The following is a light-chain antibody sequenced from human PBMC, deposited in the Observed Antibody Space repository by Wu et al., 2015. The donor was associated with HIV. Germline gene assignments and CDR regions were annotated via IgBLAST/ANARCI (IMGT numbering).Light chain of an antibody. CDR2: DAS. CDR3: QQYDNLPLT. J-gene: IGKJ4*01. V-gene: IGKV1-33*01. CDR1: QAISSA. Sequence: IQLTQSPSSLSASVGDRVTITCRASQAISSALVWYQQKPGKAPQLLIYDASNLETGVPSRFSGSGSGTDFTFTISSLQPEDIATYYCQQYDNLPLTFGGGTKVEIK.